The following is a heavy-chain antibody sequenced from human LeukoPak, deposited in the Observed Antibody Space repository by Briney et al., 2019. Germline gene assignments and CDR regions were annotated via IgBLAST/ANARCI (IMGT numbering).Heavy chain of an antibody. J-gene: IGHJ3*01. V-gene: IGHV1-2*02. CDR2: INPNSGGT. D-gene: IGHD2-2*01. CDR1: GYTFTGYY. Sequence: ASVKVSCKASGYTFTGYYMHWVRQAPGQGLEWMGWINPNSGGTNYAQKFQGRVTMTRDTSISTAYMELSRPRSDDTAVYYCARGLVPAAMPRYWGQGTMVTVSS. CDR3: ARGLVPAAMPRY.